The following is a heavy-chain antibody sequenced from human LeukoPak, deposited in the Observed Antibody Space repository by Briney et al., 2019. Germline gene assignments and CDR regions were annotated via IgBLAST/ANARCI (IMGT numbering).Heavy chain of an antibody. V-gene: IGHV1-2*02. CDR3: ARDIVATMGDYYYYYGMDV. CDR2: MNPNSGGT. CDR1: GYTFNIFY. J-gene: IGHJ6*02. D-gene: IGHD5-12*01. Sequence: GASVKVSCKAFGYTFNIFYMHWVRQAPGQGLEWMGWMNPNSGGTDYAQKFKGRVTMTRDTSISTAYMELSRLRSDDTAVYYCARDIVATMGDYYYYYGMDVWGQGTTVTVSS.